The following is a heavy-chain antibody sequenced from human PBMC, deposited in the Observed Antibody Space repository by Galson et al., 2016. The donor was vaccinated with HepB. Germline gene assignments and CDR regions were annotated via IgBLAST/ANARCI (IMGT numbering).Heavy chain of an antibody. J-gene: IGHJ4*02. D-gene: IGHD5-12*01. CDR2: IIPILGTP. CDR3: ARPELYSCYDLLLNAY. Sequence: SVKVSCKASGGTFSDYGFSWVRQAPGQGLEWMGGIIPILGTPNYAQKFQGRVAITADETTSTVYMGLSSLRSEDTAVYYCARPELYSCYDLLLNAYWVQGTLVTVSS. CDR1: GGTFSDYG. V-gene: IGHV1-69*13.